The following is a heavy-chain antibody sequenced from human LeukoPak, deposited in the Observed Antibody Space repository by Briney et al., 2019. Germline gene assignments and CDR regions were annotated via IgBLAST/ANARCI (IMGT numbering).Heavy chain of an antibody. Sequence: GASVKVSCKASGYTFTGYYMHWVRQAPGQGLEWMGWINPNSGGTNYAQKFQGRVTMTRDTSISTAYMELSRLRSDDTAVYYCARVLIAVELYDAFDIWGQGTMVTVSS. CDR2: INPNSGGT. CDR1: GYTFTGYY. CDR3: ARVLIAVELYDAFDI. J-gene: IGHJ3*02. V-gene: IGHV1-2*02. D-gene: IGHD6-19*01.